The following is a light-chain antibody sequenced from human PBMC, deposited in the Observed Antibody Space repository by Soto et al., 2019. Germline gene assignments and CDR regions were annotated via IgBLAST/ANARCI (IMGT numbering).Light chain of an antibody. CDR2: AAS. V-gene: IGKV1-8*01. CDR3: QHYYTYPWT. Sequence: AIRMTQSPSSLSASTGDRVTITCRASQDISNYLVWYQQKPGKAPKVLIHAASTLQGGVSSRFSGSGSGTDFTLTINSLQSADFATYYCQHYYTYPWTFGQGTKVEV. CDR1: QDISNY. J-gene: IGKJ1*01.